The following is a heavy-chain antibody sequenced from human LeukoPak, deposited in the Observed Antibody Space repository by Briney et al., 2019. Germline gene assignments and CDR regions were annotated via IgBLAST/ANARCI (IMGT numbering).Heavy chain of an antibody. D-gene: IGHD6-19*01. CDR2: ITSSSSYI. J-gene: IGHJ1*01. Sequence: GGSLRLSCAASGFTFSSYSMNWVRQAPGRWLEWVSSITSSSSYIYYADSVKGRFTISRDNAKNSLYLQMNSLRAEDTAVYYCARVFSSGWAAEYFQHWGQGTLVTVSS. CDR1: GFTFSSYS. V-gene: IGHV3-21*01. CDR3: ARVFSSGWAAEYFQH.